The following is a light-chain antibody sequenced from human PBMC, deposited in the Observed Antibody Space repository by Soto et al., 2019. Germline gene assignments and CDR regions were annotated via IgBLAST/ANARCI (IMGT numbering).Light chain of an antibody. CDR2: EVS. CDR3: SSYAGSNNLVV. Sequence: ALTQPPSASGSPGQSVTISCTGTSSDVGGYNYVSWYQQHPGKAPKLMIYEVSKRPSGVPDRFSGSKSGNTASLTVSGLQAEDEADYYCSSYAGSNNLVVFGGGTQLTVL. J-gene: IGLJ2*01. V-gene: IGLV2-8*01. CDR1: SSDVGGYNY.